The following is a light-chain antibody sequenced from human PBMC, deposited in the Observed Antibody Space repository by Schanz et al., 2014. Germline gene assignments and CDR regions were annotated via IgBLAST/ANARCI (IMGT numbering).Light chain of an antibody. CDR1: SSDVVTYKY. Sequence: QSVLTQPATVSGSPGQSITISCTGTSSDVVTYKYVSWYQQHPGKVPKLMIYDVSNRPSGVSNRFSGSKSGNTASLTISGLQADDEADYYCFSYTGNNRVFGGGTKVTVL. CDR3: FSYTGNNRV. J-gene: IGLJ3*02. CDR2: DVS. V-gene: IGLV2-14*03.